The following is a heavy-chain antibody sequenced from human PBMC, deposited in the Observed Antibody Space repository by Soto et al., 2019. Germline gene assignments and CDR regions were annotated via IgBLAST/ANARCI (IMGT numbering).Heavy chain of an antibody. CDR3: ARREYSSSWYDY. J-gene: IGHJ4*02. CDR1: GGSISSSSYY. Sequence: SETLSLTCTVSGGSISSSSYYWGWIRQPPGKGPEWIGSIYYSGSTYYNPSLKSRVTISVDTSKNQFSLKLSSVTAADTAVYYCARREYSSSWYDYWGQGTLVTVSS. CDR2: IYYSGST. V-gene: IGHV4-39*01. D-gene: IGHD6-13*01.